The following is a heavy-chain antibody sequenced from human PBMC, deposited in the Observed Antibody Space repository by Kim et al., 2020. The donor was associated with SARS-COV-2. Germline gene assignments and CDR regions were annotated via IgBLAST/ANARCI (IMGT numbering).Heavy chain of an antibody. Sequence: SNKYYADSVKGRFTISRDNSKNTLYLQMNSLRAEDTAVYYCARDAVGFDYWGQGTLVTVSS. V-gene: IGHV3-30*01. J-gene: IGHJ4*02. CDR3: ARDAVGFDY. CDR2: SNK.